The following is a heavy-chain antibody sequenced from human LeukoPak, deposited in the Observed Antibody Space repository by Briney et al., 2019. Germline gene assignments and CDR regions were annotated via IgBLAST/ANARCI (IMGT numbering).Heavy chain of an antibody. Sequence: SETLSLTCTVSGGSISSHYWSWLRQPAGKGLEYIGRIHTSGITNYNPSLKSRVTMSGDTSKNQFYLNLKSVTAADTAVYHCARGLGSNYVYFDYWGQGSLVTVSS. CDR3: ARGLGSNYVYFDY. V-gene: IGHV4-4*07. D-gene: IGHD1-26*01. J-gene: IGHJ4*02. CDR2: IHTSGIT. CDR1: GGSISSHY.